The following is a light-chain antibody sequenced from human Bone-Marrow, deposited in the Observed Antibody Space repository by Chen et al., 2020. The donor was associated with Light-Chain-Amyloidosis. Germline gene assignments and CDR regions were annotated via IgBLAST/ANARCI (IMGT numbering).Light chain of an antibody. J-gene: IGLJ2*01. V-gene: IGLV3-25*03. CDR2: SDT. CDR1: DLPTKY. Sequence: SYELPPHPSVSVSPGQTARITCSGDDLPTKYAYWYQQKPGQAPVLVIHSDTERPSGISERFSGSSSGATATLTISGVQAEDEADYHCQSADSSGTYEVIFGGGTKLTVL. CDR3: QSADSSGTYEVI.